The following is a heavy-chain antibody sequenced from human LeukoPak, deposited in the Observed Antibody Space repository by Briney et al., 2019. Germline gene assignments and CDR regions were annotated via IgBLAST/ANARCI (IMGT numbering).Heavy chain of an antibody. CDR1: GYIFTSYY. CDR2: INPSGGST. J-gene: IGHJ3*02. Sequence: ASVKVSCKASGYIFTSYYIHWVRQAPGQGLEWMGIINPSGGSTSYAQKFQGRVTMTRDMSTSTVYMELSSLRSEDTAVYYCARALVVVTAIPSGDAFDIWGQGTMVTVSS. V-gene: IGHV1-46*01. D-gene: IGHD2-21*02. CDR3: ARALVVVTAIPSGDAFDI.